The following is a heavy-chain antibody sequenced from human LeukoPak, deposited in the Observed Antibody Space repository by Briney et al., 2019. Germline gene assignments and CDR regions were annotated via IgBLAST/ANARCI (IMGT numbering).Heavy chain of an antibody. CDR3: ARGNSGSNYFDP. CDR1: GFTFSRYD. V-gene: IGHV3-13*01. D-gene: IGHD4/OR15-4a*01. CDR2: IGTAGDT. Sequence: PGGSLRLSCAASGFTFSRYDMHWVRQATGKGLEWVAAIGTAGDTYYPGSVKGRFTISRENAKNPLYLQMNNLRAGDTAVYYCARGNSGSNYFDPWGQGTLVTVSS. J-gene: IGHJ5*02.